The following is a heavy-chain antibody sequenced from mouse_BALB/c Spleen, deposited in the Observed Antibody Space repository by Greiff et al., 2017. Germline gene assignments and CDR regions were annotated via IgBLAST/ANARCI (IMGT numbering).Heavy chain of an antibody. J-gene: IGHJ4*01. Sequence: QVQLKESGPGLVAPSQSLSITCTVSGFSLTSYGVHWVRQPPGKGLEWLGVIWAGGSTNYNSALMSRLSISKDNSKSQVFLKMNSLHTDDTAMYYCARENYESAMDYWGQGTSVTVSS. D-gene: IGHD2-4*01. CDR1: GFSLTSYG. CDR3: ARENYESAMDY. V-gene: IGHV2-9*02. CDR2: IWAGGST.